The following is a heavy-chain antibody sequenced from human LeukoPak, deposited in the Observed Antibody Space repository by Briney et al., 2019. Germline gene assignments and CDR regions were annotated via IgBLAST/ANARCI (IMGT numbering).Heavy chain of an antibody. CDR1: GXTFXSYA. D-gene: IGHD3-22*01. CDR3: ARGRAESYYYDSSGYYLDY. CDR2: IIPIFGTA. Sequence: VKVSXXXXGXTFXSYAISWVRQAPXQGLEWMGGIIPIFGTANYAQKFQGRVTITADESTSTAYMELRSLRSDDTAVYYCARGRAESYYYDSSGYYLDYWGQGTLVTVSS. V-gene: IGHV1-69*01. J-gene: IGHJ4*02.